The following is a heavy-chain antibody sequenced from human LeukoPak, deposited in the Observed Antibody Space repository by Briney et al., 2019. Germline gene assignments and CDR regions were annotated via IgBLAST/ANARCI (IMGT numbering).Heavy chain of an antibody. V-gene: IGHV1-2*02. CDR2: INPNSGGT. D-gene: IGHD6-19*01. CDR3: AVSSGWRYYYYYYYMDV. J-gene: IGHJ6*03. Sequence: GASVKVSCKASGYTFTGYYMHWVRQAPGQGLEWMGWINPNSGGTNYAQKFQGRVTMTRDTSISTAYMELSRLRSDDTAVYYCAVSSGWRYYYYYYYMDVWGKGTTVTVSS. CDR1: GYTFTGYY.